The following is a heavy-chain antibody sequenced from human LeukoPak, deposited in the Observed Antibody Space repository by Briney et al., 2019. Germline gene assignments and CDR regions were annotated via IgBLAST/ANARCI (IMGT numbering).Heavy chain of an antibody. J-gene: IGHJ4*02. CDR3: ARDRIGSSGWFDY. CDR1: GGTFSIYT. V-gene: IGHV1-69*13. D-gene: IGHD6-19*01. CDR2: IIPIFGTA. Sequence: SVKVSCKGSGGTFSIYTISWVRQAPGQGLEWMGGIIPIFGTANYAQKFQGRVTITADESTSTAYMELSSLRSEDTAVYYCARDRIGSSGWFDYWGQGTLVTVSS.